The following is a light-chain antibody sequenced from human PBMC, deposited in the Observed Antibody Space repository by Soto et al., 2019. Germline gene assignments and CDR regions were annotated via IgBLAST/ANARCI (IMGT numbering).Light chain of an antibody. CDR1: QSVSSN. V-gene: IGKV3-15*01. CDR2: GAS. J-gene: IGKJ1*01. CDR3: QQYNNWPPGT. Sequence: EIVMTQSPATLSVSPGERATLSCRASQSVSSNLAWYLQKPGQAPRLLIYGASTRATGNPARFSGSGSGTEFTPTISSPQSEDFAVYYCQQYNNWPPGTFGQGTKVEIK.